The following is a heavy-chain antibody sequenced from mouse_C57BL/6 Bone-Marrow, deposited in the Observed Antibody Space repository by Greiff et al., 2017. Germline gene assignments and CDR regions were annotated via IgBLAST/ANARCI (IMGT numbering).Heavy chain of an antibody. J-gene: IGHJ3*01. CDR3: ARQGVFAY. Sequence: EVQGVESGGDLVKPGGSLKLSCAASGFTFSSYGMSWVRQTPDKRLEWVATISSGSSYTYYPDSVKGRFTISRDNAKNTLYLQMSSLKSEDTAMYYCARQGVFAYWGQGTLVTVSA. CDR2: ISSGSSYT. V-gene: IGHV5-6*01. CDR1: GFTFSSYG.